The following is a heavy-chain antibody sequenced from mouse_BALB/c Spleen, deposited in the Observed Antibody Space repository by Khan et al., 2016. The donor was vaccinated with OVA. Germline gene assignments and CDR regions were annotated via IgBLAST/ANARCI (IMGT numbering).Heavy chain of an antibody. CDR2: ISYSGST. CDR3: ARTVRIKY. J-gene: IGHJ2*01. CDR1: GYSITSGYG. V-gene: IGHV3-2*02. Sequence: EVELVESGPGLVKPSQSLSLTCTVTGYSITSGYGWNWIRQFPGNKLEWMGYISYSGSTNYNPSLKSRISITRDTSKNQFFLQLNSVTTEDTATYYCARTVRIKYWGQGTTLTVSS. D-gene: IGHD1-1*01.